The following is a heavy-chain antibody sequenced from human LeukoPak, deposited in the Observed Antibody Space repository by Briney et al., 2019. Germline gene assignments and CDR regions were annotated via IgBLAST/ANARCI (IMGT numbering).Heavy chain of an antibody. CDR2: IIPIFGTA. J-gene: IGHJ3*02. V-gene: IGHV1-69*05. D-gene: IGHD6-19*01. CDR3: ARAGVAVAGAGGGAFDI. Sequence: VASVKVSCKASGGTFSSYAISVVRQAPGQGLEWMGRIIPIFGTANYAQKFQGRVTITTDESTSTAYMELSSLRSEDTAVYYCARAGVAVAGAGGGAFDIWGQGTMVTVSS. CDR1: GGTFSSYA.